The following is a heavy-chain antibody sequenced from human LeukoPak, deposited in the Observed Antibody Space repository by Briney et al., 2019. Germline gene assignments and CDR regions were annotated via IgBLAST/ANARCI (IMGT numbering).Heavy chain of an antibody. D-gene: IGHD3-22*01. Sequence: SETLSLTCTVSGGSISSSSYYWGWIRQPPGKGLEWIGSIYYSGSTYYNPSLKSRVTISVDTSKNQFSLKLSSVTAADTAVYYCAREHPYYYDSSGYGDAFDIWGQGTMVTVSS. CDR1: GGSISSSSYY. V-gene: IGHV4-39*07. J-gene: IGHJ3*02. CDR2: IYYSGST. CDR3: AREHPYYYDSSGYGDAFDI.